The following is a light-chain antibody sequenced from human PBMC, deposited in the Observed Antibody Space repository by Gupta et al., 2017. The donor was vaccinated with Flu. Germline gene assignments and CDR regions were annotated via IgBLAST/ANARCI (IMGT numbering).Light chain of an antibody. Sequence: DIQMTQSPSSLSASVGDRVTITCQASQDISNYLNWYQQKPGKAPKLLIYDASNLETGVPSRFSGSGSGTDFTFTISSLQPEDIATYYCLQDDNLPITFGQGTQMEIK. CDR2: DAS. J-gene: IGKJ5*01. V-gene: IGKV1-33*01. CDR1: QDISNY. CDR3: LQDDNLPIT.